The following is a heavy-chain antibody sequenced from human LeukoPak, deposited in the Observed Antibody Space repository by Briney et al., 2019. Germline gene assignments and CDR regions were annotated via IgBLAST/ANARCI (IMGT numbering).Heavy chain of an antibody. Sequence: GGSLRLSCAASGFIFNNYGLVWVRQAPGKGLEWISAISNDGGGTTYADFVKGRFTISRDNSKNTLFLQMNSLRAEDTALYYCAKGSSGYFLDLWGQGTLVTVSS. CDR1: GFIFNNYG. J-gene: IGHJ5*02. V-gene: IGHV3-23*01. CDR3: AKGSSGYFLDL. D-gene: IGHD3-22*01. CDR2: ISNDGGGT.